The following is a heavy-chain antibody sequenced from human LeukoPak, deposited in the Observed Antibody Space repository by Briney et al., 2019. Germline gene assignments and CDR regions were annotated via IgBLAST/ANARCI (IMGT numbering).Heavy chain of an antibody. D-gene: IGHD1-26*01. CDR1: GGSISSSSYY. CDR3: ARRGSSRDYFDY. J-gene: IGHJ4*02. CDR2: IYYSGTT. Sequence: PSETLSLTCTVSGGSISSSSYYWGWIRQPPGKGLEWIGTIYYSGTTYYNPPLKSRVTMSVDTSKNQFSLKLSSVTAADTAVYYCARRGSSRDYFDYWGQGTLVTVSS. V-gene: IGHV4-39*01.